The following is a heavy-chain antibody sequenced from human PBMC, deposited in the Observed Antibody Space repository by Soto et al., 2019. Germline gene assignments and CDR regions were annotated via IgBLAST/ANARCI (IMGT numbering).Heavy chain of an antibody. V-gene: IGHV1-18*04. CDR3: ARAGSSLGYAMDV. J-gene: IGHJ6*02. CDR1: GYTFTKSD. Sequence: ASGKVSCKASGYTFTKSDISWVRQAPGQGLEWMGWISANNGNTHDAQKFQGRVTMTTETSTSTVYMELRSLRSDDTAVYYCARAGSSLGYAMDVWGRGTTVTVSS. CDR2: ISANNGNT. D-gene: IGHD3-10*01.